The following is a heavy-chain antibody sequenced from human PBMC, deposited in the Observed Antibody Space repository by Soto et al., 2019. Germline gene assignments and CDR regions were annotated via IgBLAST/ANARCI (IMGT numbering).Heavy chain of an antibody. CDR2: IHYSGSV. V-gene: IGHV4-30-4*01. D-gene: IGHD2-21*02. J-gene: IGHJ6*02. CDR3: VREDDGGDRDYYGLDV. CDR1: GGSISVEHYH. Sequence: QVQLQESDPGLVRPSQTLSLTCTVSGGSISVEHYHWTWIRQPPGKGLEWIGYIHYSGSVYYNPSLQSRLSMSVDTSMNLFSLKLASVTAADTAVYFCVREDDGGDRDYYGLDVWGQGTTVTVSS.